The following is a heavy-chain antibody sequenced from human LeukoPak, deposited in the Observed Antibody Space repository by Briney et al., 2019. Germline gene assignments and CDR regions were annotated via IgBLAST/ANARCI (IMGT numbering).Heavy chain of an antibody. V-gene: IGHV1-18*01. Sequence: WASLSLSCKASGYTFTSSGISWGRHPPAQGMEWMGWISAYNGKTIYAQKLQDRVTMTTDTSKSTAYMELRSLRSDDSALYYCARDVRLFGAYCGGDCYDYSGAGNLVTVSS. CDR3: ARDVRLFGAYCGGDCYDY. CDR1: GYTFTSSG. D-gene: IGHD2-21*01. J-gene: IGHJ4*02. CDR2: ISAYNGKT.